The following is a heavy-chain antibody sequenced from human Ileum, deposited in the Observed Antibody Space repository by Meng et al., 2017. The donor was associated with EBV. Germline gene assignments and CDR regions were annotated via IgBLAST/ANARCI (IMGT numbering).Heavy chain of an antibody. J-gene: IGHJ4*02. V-gene: IGHV3-74*01. CDR2: INSDGSNT. CDR1: GFTFSTYW. Sequence: EVQLVESGGGLVQPGGSLRLSCAVSGFTFSTYWMHWVRQAPGKGLVWVSRINSDGSNTDYADSVKGRFTISRDNAKNPLYLQMDSLRAEDTALYYCGRVGTDGGYWGQGTLVTVSS. CDR3: GRVGTDGGY. D-gene: IGHD2-21*02.